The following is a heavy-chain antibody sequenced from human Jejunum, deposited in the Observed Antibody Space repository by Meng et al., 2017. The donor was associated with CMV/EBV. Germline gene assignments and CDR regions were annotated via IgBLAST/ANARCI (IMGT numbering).Heavy chain of an antibody. Sequence: QVQLVEFGGGVVQPGESLRLSCAASGFNLNSYGMHWVRQAPGKGLEWVAFIRYDGSSTYYADSVKGRFTISRDNSKNTLYVQMNALRPEDTAVYYCARVGLKYSMAAEGFDYWGQGTLVTVSS. CDR3: ARVGLKYSMAAEGFDY. CDR1: GFNLNSYG. CDR2: IRYDGSST. J-gene: IGHJ4*02. V-gene: IGHV3-30*02. D-gene: IGHD1-26*01.